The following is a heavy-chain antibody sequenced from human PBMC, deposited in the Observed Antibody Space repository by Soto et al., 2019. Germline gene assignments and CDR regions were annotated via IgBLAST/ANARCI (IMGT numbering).Heavy chain of an antibody. CDR2: ISGSGGST. D-gene: IGHD2-15*01. CDR3: ARSGGSGGYYSYYMDV. Sequence: GGSLRLSCAASGFTFSSYAMSWVRQAPGKGLEWVSAISGSGGSTYYADSVKGRFTISRDNSKNTLYLQMNSLRAEDTAVYYCARSGGSGGYYSYYMDVWGKGTTVTVSS. J-gene: IGHJ6*03. V-gene: IGHV3-23*01. CDR1: GFTFSSYA.